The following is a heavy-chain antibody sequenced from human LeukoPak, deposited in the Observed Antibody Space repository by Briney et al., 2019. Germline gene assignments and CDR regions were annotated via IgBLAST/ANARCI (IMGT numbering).Heavy chain of an antibody. CDR3: ARVAEAAAFDS. V-gene: IGHV3-7*01. CDR2: IKQDGSEK. CDR1: GFTFSSYW. D-gene: IGHD6-13*01. J-gene: IGHJ4*02. Sequence: GGSLRLSCAASGFTFSSYWMSWVRQAPGKGLEWVANIKQDGSEKYYVDSVKGRFTISRDNAKNSLYLQMNSLKPEDTAVYYCARVAEAAAFDSWGQGTLVTVSS.